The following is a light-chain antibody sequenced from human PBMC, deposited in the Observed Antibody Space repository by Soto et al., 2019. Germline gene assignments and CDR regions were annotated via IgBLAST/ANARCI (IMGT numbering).Light chain of an antibody. J-gene: IGKJ3*01. CDR1: QSVSSY. Sequence: EIVLTQSPATLSLSPGERATLSCRASQSVSSYLACYQQNPGQAPRLLIYDASNRCNGIPARFSGSGSGTDFTLTISSLKPEDFAVYYWQQRSNWPPLFTFGPGTKVDIK. V-gene: IGKV3-11*01. CDR2: DAS. CDR3: QQRSNWPPLFT.